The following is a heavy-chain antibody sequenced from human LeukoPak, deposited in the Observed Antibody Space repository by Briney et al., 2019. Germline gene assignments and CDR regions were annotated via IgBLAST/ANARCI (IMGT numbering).Heavy chain of an antibody. Sequence: ASVKVSCKASGGTFSSYAISWVRQAPGQGLEWMGGIIPIFGTANYAQKFQGRVTITADESTSTAYMELSSLRSEDTAVYYCARGGDGIGQDYDILTGLFDYWGQGTLVTVSS. CDR1: GGTFSSYA. J-gene: IGHJ4*02. D-gene: IGHD3-9*01. CDR3: ARGGDGIGQDYDILTGLFDY. V-gene: IGHV1-69*13. CDR2: IIPIFGTA.